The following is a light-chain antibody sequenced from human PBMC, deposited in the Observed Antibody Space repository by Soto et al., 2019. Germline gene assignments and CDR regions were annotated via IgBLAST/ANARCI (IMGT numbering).Light chain of an antibody. Sequence: QAVVSQPPSASGTPGQRVTISCSGSSSNIGRNYIYWYQQLPGTAPKLLIYGNTQRPSGVPDRFSGSKSGTSVSLAISGLRSEDEAYYYCAAWDDSLRGYVFGTGTKLTVL. V-gene: IGLV1-47*02. CDR1: SSNIGRNY. CDR3: AAWDDSLRGYV. CDR2: GNT. J-gene: IGLJ1*01.